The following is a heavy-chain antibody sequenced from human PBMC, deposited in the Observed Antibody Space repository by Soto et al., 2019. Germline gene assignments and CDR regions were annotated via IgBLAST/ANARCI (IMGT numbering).Heavy chain of an antibody. D-gene: IGHD3-3*01. V-gene: IGHV3-33*01. J-gene: IGHJ6*02. CDR1: GFTFSSYG. CDR2: IWYDGSNK. CDR3: ARDPKENYGFWTKGGMDV. Sequence: GGSLRLSCAASGFTFSSYGMHWVRQAPGKGLEWVAVIWYDGSNKYYADSVKGRFTISRDNSKNTLYLQMNSLRAEDTAVYYCARDPKENYGFWTKGGMDVWGQGTTVTVSS.